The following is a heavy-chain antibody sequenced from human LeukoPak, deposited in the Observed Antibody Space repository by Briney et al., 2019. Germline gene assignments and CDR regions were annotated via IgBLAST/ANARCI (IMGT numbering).Heavy chain of an antibody. Sequence: GGSLRLSCAASGFTFSSYGMHWVRQAPGKGLEWVAFIRYDGSNKYYADSVKGRFTISRDNSKNTLYLQMNSLRAEDTAVYYCAKDDKPNSLWSAPGLWGQGTLVTVSS. CDR2: IRYDGSNK. CDR3: AKDDKPNSLWSAPGL. V-gene: IGHV3-30*02. CDR1: GFTFSSYG. J-gene: IGHJ4*02. D-gene: IGHD4-23*01.